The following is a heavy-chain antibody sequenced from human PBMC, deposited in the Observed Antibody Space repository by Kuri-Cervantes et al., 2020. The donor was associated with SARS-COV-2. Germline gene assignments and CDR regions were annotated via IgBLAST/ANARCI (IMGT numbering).Heavy chain of an antibody. CDR1: GFTFSSYA. CDR3: AKDYYYDSSGYPRVVVDY. D-gene: IGHD3-22*01. CDR2: ISGSGGST. J-gene: IGHJ4*02. Sequence: GGSLRLSCAASGFTFSSYAMSWVRQAPGKGLEWVSAISGSGGSTYYADSVKSRFTISRDNSKNTLYLQMNSLRAEDTAVYYCAKDYYYDSSGYPRVVVDYWGQGTLVTVSS. V-gene: IGHV3-23*01.